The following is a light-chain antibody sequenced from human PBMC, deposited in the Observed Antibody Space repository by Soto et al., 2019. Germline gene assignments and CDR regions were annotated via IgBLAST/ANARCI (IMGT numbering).Light chain of an antibody. CDR1: QSISTY. J-gene: IGKJ2*01. CDR3: QQRYSTPRN. V-gene: IGKV1-39*01. Sequence: DIQMTQSPSSLSASVGDRVTITCRASQSISTYLNWYQQKPGKAPKLLIYAASSLQSGVPSRFSGSGSGTDFTLSISSLQPEDSATYYCQQRYSTPRNLGQWTKLEIK. CDR2: AAS.